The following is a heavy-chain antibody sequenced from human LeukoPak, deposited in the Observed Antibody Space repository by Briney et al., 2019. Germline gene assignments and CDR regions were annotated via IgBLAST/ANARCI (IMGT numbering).Heavy chain of an antibody. V-gene: IGHV3-74*01. CDR3: ARGDEYTYGYFDY. J-gene: IGHJ4*02. CDR2: INRGGSST. D-gene: IGHD5-18*01. CDR1: GFTLSTYW. Sequence: PGGSLRLSCAASGFTLSTYWMHWVRQAPGKGLVWVSLINRGGSSTSYADSVKGRFTISRDNAKNTVYMQMNSLRAEDTAVYYCARGDEYTYGYFDYWGQGTLVTVSS.